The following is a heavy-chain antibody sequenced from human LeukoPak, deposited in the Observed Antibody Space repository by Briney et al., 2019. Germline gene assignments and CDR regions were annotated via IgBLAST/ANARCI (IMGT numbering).Heavy chain of an antibody. CDR3: ARDNPHQIYSSSWNDAFDI. D-gene: IGHD6-13*01. Sequence: SETLSLTCTVSGGSISSSSYYWGWIRQPPGTGLEWIGSTYYSGSTYYNPSLKSRVTISVDTSKNQFSLKLSSVTAADTAVYYCARDNPHQIYSSSWNDAFDIWGQGTMVTVSS. J-gene: IGHJ3*02. CDR1: GGSISSSSYY. CDR2: TYYSGST. V-gene: IGHV4-39*07.